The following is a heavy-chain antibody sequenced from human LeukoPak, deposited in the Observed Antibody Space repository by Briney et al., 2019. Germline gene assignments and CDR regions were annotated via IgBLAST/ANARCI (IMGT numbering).Heavy chain of an antibody. CDR2: INHSGST. D-gene: IGHD3-3*01. Sequence: SETLSLTCAVYGGSFSGYYWSWIRQPPGKGLEWIGEINHSGSTNYNPSLKSRVTISVDTSKNQFSLKLSSVTAADTAVYYCARGYAIFGVVRYYYGMDVWGQGTTVTVSS. CDR3: ARGYAIFGVVRYYYGMDV. V-gene: IGHV4-34*01. J-gene: IGHJ6*02. CDR1: GGSFSGYY.